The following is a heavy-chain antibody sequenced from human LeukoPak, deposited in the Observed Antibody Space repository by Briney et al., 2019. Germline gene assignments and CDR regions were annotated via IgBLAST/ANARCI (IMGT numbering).Heavy chain of an antibody. Sequence: NPSETLSLTCAVYGGSFSGYYWSWIRQPPGKGLEWIGEINHSGSTNYNPSLKSRVTISVDTSKNQFSLKLSSVTAADTAVYYCASGSGSYGYWGQGTLVTVSS. CDR1: GGSFSGYY. D-gene: IGHD3-10*01. V-gene: IGHV4-34*01. J-gene: IGHJ4*02. CDR2: INHSGST. CDR3: ASGSGSYGY.